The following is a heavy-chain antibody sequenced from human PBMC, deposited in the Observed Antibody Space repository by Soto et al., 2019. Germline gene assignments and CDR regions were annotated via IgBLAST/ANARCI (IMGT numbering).Heavy chain of an antibody. Sequence: EVHLVESRGGLVKPGGSLRLSCAVSGFTFSSCTMNWVRQAPGKGLEWVSSISPSSGHIYYADSVKGRFTISRDNAKNSLFLQMNSRRGEDTAVYYCSGCSGGACHKNYGMDVWGQGTTVTVSS. CDR1: GFTFSSCT. CDR3: SGCSGGACHKNYGMDV. V-gene: IGHV3-21*06. J-gene: IGHJ6*02. CDR2: ISPSSGHI. D-gene: IGHD2-15*01.